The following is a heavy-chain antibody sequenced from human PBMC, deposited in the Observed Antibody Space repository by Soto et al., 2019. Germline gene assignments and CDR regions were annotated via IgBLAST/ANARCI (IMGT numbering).Heavy chain of an antibody. Sequence: GGSLRLSCAASGFTVSSNYMSWVRQAPGKGLEWVSVIYSGGSTYYADSVKGRFTISRANSKNTLYLQMNSLRAEDTAVYYCASTDNYYDSSGYYYYYYGMDVWGQGTTVTVSS. V-gene: IGHV3-53*01. CDR2: IYSGGST. J-gene: IGHJ6*02. CDR1: GFTVSSNY. D-gene: IGHD3-22*01. CDR3: ASTDNYYDSSGYYYYYYGMDV.